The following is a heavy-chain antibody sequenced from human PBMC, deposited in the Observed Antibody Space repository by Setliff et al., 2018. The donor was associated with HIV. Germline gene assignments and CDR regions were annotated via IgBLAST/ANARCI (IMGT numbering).Heavy chain of an antibody. V-gene: IGHV4-31*03. CDR1: GASISSGGYY. D-gene: IGHD2-15*01. Sequence: SETLSLTCTVSGASISSGGYYWSWIRQHPVKGLEWIGYIYYTGTTFYNPSLESRLIISLDTPKNQFSLRLTSVTAADTAVYYCARLGTRTVAADADFDSWGQGALVTVSS. J-gene: IGHJ4*02. CDR3: ARLGTRTVAADADFDS. CDR2: IYYTGTT.